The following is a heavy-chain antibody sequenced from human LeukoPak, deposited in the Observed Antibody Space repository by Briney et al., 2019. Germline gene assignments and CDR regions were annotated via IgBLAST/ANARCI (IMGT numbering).Heavy chain of an antibody. CDR1: GFTFSSYG. J-gene: IGHJ5*01. CDR3: ARDGAYSSSWCDS. Sequence: GRSLRLSCAASGFTFSSYGMHWVRQAPGKGLEWVAVIWYDGSNKYYADSVKGRFTISRDNSKNTLYLQMNSLRAEDTAVYYWARDGAYSSSWCDSWGQGTLVTVSS. V-gene: IGHV3-33*01. CDR2: IWYDGSNK. D-gene: IGHD6-13*01.